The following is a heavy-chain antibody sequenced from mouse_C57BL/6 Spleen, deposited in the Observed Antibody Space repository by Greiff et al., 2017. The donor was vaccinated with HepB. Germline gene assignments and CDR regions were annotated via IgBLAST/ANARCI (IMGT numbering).Heavy chain of an antibody. CDR2: ISDGGSYT. Sequence: EVQLVESGGGLVKPGGSLKLSCAASGFTFSSYAMSWVRQTPEKRLEWVATISDGGSYTYYPDNVKGRFTISRDNAKNNLYLQMSHLKSEDTAMYYCARDTGYYSNPWYFDVWGTGTTVTVSS. D-gene: IGHD2-5*01. J-gene: IGHJ1*03. CDR1: GFTFSSYA. CDR3: ARDTGYYSNPWYFDV. V-gene: IGHV5-4*01.